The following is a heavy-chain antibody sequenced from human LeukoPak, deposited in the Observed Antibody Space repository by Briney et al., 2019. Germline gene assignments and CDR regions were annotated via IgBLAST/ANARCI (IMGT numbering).Heavy chain of an antibody. V-gene: IGHV4-59*12. Sequence: SETLSLTCTVSGGSISSYYWSWIRQPPGKGLEWIGYIYYSGSTNYNPSLKSRVTISVDTSKNQFSLKLSSVTAADTAVYYCARDGLWIQNAFDIWGQGTMVTVSS. CDR1: GGSISSYY. CDR3: ARDGLWIQNAFDI. D-gene: IGHD5-18*01. CDR2: IYYSGST. J-gene: IGHJ3*02.